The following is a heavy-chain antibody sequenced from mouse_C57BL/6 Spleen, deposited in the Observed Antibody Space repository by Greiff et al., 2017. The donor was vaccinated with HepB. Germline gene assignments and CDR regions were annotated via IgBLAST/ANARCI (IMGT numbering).Heavy chain of an antibody. Sequence: QVQLQQPGAELVKPGASVKLSCKASGYTFTSYWMHWVKQRPGRGLEWIGRIDPNSGGTKYNEKFKSKATLTVDKPSSTAYMQLSSLTSEDSAVYYCARWFITTGSGRDYWYFDVWGTGTTVTVSS. D-gene: IGHD1-1*01. CDR1: GYTFTSYW. CDR3: ARWFITTGSGRDYWYFDV. CDR2: IDPNSGGT. V-gene: IGHV1-72*01. J-gene: IGHJ1*03.